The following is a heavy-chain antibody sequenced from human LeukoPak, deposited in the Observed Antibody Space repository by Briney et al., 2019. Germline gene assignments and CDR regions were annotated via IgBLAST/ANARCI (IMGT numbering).Heavy chain of an antibody. V-gene: IGHV5-51*01. CDR2: IYPGDSDT. Sequence: KDGESLKISCKGSGYSFTSYWIGWVRRVPGKGLEWMGIIYPGDSDTRYSPSFQGQVTISADKPISTAYLQWSSLKASDTAMYYCASAPSGYYDSSGYYYGYFQHWGQGTLVTVSS. CDR1: GYSFTSYW. J-gene: IGHJ1*01. CDR3: ASAPSGYYDSSGYYYGYFQH. D-gene: IGHD3-22*01.